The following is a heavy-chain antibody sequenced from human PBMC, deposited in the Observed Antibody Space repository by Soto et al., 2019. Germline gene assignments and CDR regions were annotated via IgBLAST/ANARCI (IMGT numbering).Heavy chain of an antibody. D-gene: IGHD1-7*01. V-gene: IGHV4-34*01. Sequence: PSETLYLTCAVYGGSFIGYYWIWSRQPPLKGLEWIGEINHSGSTNYNPSLKSRVTISVDASKNQFSLKLSSVTAADTAVYYCARGRRIRLELRHYFDYWGQGTLVTVSS. CDR1: GGSFIGYY. J-gene: IGHJ4*02. CDR3: ARGRRIRLELRHYFDY. CDR2: INHSGST.